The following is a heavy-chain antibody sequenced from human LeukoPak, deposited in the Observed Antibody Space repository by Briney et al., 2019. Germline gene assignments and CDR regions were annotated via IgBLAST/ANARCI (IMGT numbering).Heavy chain of an antibody. V-gene: IGHV5-10-1*01. CDR3: ARHLGRYYDILTGYYALWGMDL. J-gene: IGHJ6*04. D-gene: IGHD3-9*01. Sequence: GESLKISCKGSGYSFTSYWISWVRQMPGKGLEWMGRIDPSDSYTNYSPSFQGHVTISADKSISTAYLQWSSLKASDTAMYYCARHLGRYYDILTGYYALWGMDLWGKGTTVTVSS. CDR1: GYSFTSYW. CDR2: IDPSDSYT.